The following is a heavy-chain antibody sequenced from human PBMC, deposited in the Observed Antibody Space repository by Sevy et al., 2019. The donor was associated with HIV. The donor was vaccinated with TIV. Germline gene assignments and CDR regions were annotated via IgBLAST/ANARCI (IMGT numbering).Heavy chain of an antibody. Sequence: GESLKISCKGSGYTFNTYWIAWVRQMPGKGLEWMGIIYPDDSDTIYSPSFQGHVTISADKSTDTAYLQWSSLKASDTALYYCARPALNYYDSNGYGFNLWGQGTMVTVSS. CDR3: ARPALNYYDSNGYGFNL. V-gene: IGHV5-51*01. J-gene: IGHJ3*01. CDR1: GYTFNTYW. CDR2: IYPDDSDT. D-gene: IGHD3-22*01.